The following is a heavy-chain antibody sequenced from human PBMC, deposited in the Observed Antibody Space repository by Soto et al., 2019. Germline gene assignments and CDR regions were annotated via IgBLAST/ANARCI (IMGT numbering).Heavy chain of an antibody. V-gene: IGHV1-18*01. CDR2: IGAYNGNT. J-gene: IGHJ6*02. CDR3: ARDRSSSWRGSVDV. D-gene: IGHD6-13*01. Sequence: GVSVKLYCNASGYTFSSYGISWVRQAPGQGLEWMGWIGAYNGNTNYAQKLQGRVTMTTDTSTSTAYMELRSLRSDDTAVYYCARDRSSSWRGSVDVWGQGTTVTVSS. CDR1: GYTFSSYG.